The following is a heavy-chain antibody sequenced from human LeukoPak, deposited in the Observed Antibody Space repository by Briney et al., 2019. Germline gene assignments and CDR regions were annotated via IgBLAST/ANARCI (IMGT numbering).Heavy chain of an antibody. J-gene: IGHJ3*02. CDR2: IYTSGST. CDR3: ASGVTVTKTNAFDI. CDR1: GGSISSYY. Sequence: PSETLSLTCTVSGGSISSYYRSWIRQPAGKGLQWIGRIYTSGSTNYNPSLKSRVTMSVDTSKNQFTLKLSSVTAADTAVYYCASGVTVTKTNAFDIWGQGTMVTVSS. D-gene: IGHD4-17*01. V-gene: IGHV4-4*07.